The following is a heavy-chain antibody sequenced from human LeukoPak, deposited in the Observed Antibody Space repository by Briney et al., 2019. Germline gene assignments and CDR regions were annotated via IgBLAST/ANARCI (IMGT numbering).Heavy chain of an antibody. D-gene: IGHD3-22*01. CDR1: GGSFSSYY. CDR3: ARCARNYYDSSGQHDAFDI. CDR2: INHSGST. V-gene: IGHV4-34*01. Sequence: SETLSLTCAVYGGSFSSYYWSWIRQPPGKGLEWMGEINHSGSTNYNPSLKSRVTISVDTSKNQFSLKLSSVTAADTAVYYCARCARNYYDSSGQHDAFDIWGQGTMVTVSS. J-gene: IGHJ3*02.